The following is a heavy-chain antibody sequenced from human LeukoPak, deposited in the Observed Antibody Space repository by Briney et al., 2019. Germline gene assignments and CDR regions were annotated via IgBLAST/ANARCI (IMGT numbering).Heavy chain of an antibody. CDR2: INPNSGGT. V-gene: IGHV1-2*02. CDR1: GYTFIGYY. D-gene: IGHD3-22*01. CDR3: ARDRETMYDSSGYHDY. Sequence: GASVKVSCKASGYTFIGYYMHWVRQAPGQGLEWMGWINPNSGGTNYAQNFQGRVTMTRDTSISTAYIELSRLRSDDTAVYYCARDRETMYDSSGYHDYWGQGTLVTVSS. J-gene: IGHJ4*02.